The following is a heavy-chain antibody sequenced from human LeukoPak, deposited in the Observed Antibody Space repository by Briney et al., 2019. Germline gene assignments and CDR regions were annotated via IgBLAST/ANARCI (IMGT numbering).Heavy chain of an antibody. D-gene: IGHD1-1*01. Sequence: GGSLRLSCAASGFTFSSYAMIWVRQARGKGLEWVSVISGNGDTTYYADSVKGRFTISRDNSRNTVYLQMNSLRGDDTAVYYCVKDVNWSTYWGQGTLVTVSS. V-gene: IGHV3-23*01. J-gene: IGHJ4*02. CDR3: VKDVNWSTY. CDR2: ISGNGDTT. CDR1: GFTFSSYA.